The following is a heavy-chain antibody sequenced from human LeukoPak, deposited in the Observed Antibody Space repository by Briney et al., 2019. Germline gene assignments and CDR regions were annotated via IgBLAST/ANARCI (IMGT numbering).Heavy chain of an antibody. J-gene: IGHJ3*02. CDR3: ARDFGSSSWSSAAFDI. D-gene: IGHD6-13*01. V-gene: IGHV4-4*07. Sequence: SETLSLTCTVSGGSISSYYWSWVRQPAGQGLEWIGRIYASGSTNYNPSLKSRVTMSVDTSKIQFSLELSTVPDADTAVYYCARDFGSSSWSSAAFDIWGQGTMVTVSS. CDR2: IYASGST. CDR1: GGSISSYY.